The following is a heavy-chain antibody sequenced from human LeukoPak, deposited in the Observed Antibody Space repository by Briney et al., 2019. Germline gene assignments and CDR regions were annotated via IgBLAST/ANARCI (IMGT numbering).Heavy chain of an antibody. J-gene: IGHJ3*02. CDR2: IYYSGST. Sequence: SETLSLTCTVSGGSISSYYWSWLRQPPGKGLEWIGYIYYSGSTNYNPSLKRRVTISVDTSKNQFSLKLSSVTAADTAVYYCARQTPSYCSGGSCYRGDAFDIWGQGTMVTVSS. CDR1: GGSISSYY. V-gene: IGHV4-59*08. D-gene: IGHD2-15*01. CDR3: ARQTPSYCSGGSCYRGDAFDI.